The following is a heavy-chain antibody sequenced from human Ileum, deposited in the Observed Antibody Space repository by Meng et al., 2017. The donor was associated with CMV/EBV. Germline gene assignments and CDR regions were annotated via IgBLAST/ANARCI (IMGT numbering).Heavy chain of an antibody. Sequence: VQLPAAGPGLVKPSQTLSLTCTVSCGSITSGNSYWSWIRQPPGRGLEWIGYIYYSGSPYYKPSLKSRVTISLDTSKNQFSLNLRSVTATDSAVYYCVRQVVAASFDYWGQGALVTVSS. J-gene: IGHJ4*02. V-gene: IGHV4-30-4*08. CDR2: IYYSGSP. CDR1: CGSITSGNSY. CDR3: VRQVVAASFDY. D-gene: IGHD2-15*01.